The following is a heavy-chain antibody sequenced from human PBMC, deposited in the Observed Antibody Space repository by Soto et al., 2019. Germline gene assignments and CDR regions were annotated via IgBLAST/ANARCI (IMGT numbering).Heavy chain of an antibody. CDR1: GDSISSYY. Sequence: QVPLQESGPGLVKPSETLSLTCTVSGDSISSYYWSWIRQPPGKGLEWIGYIYHSGTTSYNPSLESRLTISIDTSKKQVSLKLTSVTSSDTAVYYCARENLRWFDPWGQGTLVTVSS. V-gene: IGHV4-59*01. J-gene: IGHJ5*02. CDR2: IYHSGTT. CDR3: ARENLRWFDP. D-gene: IGHD3-9*01.